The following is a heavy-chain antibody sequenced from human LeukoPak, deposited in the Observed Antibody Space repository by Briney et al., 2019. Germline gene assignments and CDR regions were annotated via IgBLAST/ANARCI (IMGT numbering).Heavy chain of an antibody. CDR3: ARSLPIYGSGSYLTLHYFDY. V-gene: IGHV1-69*05. J-gene: IGHJ4*02. Sequence: GASVKVSCKASGGTFSSYAISWVRQAPGQGLEWMGGIIPIFGTANYAQKFQGRVTITTDESTSTAYMELSSLRSEDTAVYYCARSLPIYGSGSYLTLHYFDYWGQGTLVTVSS. CDR2: IIPIFGTA. D-gene: IGHD3-10*01. CDR1: GGTFSSYA.